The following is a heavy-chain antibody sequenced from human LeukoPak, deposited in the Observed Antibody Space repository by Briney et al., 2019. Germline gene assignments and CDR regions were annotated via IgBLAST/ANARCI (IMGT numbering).Heavy chain of an antibody. CDR2: INHSGST. CDR1: GGSFSGYC. D-gene: IGHD6-13*01. J-gene: IGHJ4*02. V-gene: IGHV4-34*01. Sequence: SETLSLTCAVYGGSFSGYCWSWIRQPPGKGLEWIGEINHSGSTNYNPSLKSRVTISVDTSKNQFSLKLSSVTAADTAVYYCARLVAAAGTFDYWGQGTLVTVSS. CDR3: ARLVAAAGTFDY.